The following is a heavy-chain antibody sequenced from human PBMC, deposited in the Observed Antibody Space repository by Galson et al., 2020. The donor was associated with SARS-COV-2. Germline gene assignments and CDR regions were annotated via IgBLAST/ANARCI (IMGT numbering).Heavy chain of an antibody. CDR1: GFTFSSYA. J-gene: IGHJ4*02. CDR2: ISYDGSNK. CDR3: ASPRGDYVWGSYLPLDY. D-gene: IGHD3-16*02. Sequence: GGSLRLSCAASGFTFSSYAMHWVRQAPGKGLEWVAVISYDGSNKYYADSVKGRFTISRDNSKNTLYLQMNSLRAEDTAVYYCASPRGDYVWGSYLPLDYWGQGTLVTVSS. V-gene: IGHV3-30-3*01.